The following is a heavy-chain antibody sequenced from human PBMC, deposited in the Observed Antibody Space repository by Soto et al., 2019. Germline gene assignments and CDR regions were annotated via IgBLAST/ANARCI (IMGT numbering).Heavy chain of an antibody. CDR2: INHSGST. Sequence: SETLSLTCAVYGGSFSDYYWSWIRQPPGKGLEWIGEINHSGSTNYNPSLKSRVTISVDTSKNQFSLKLSSVTAADTAVYYCASVPLSVAGRHYMDVWGKGTTVTVSS. CDR3: ASVPLSVAGRHYMDV. V-gene: IGHV4-34*09. J-gene: IGHJ6*03. D-gene: IGHD6-19*01. CDR1: GGSFSDYY.